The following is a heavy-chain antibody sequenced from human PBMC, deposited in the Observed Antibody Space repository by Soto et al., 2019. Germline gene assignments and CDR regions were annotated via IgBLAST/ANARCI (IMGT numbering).Heavy chain of an antibody. Sequence: GGSLRLSCAESGVTLSRYGVHWVRKAAGKGLVWVSRINLDGSSTSYADSVKGRFTISRDNSKNTLYLQMNSLRAEDTAVYYCARDRYSSSLDPLDYWGQGTLVTVSS. CDR1: GVTLSRYG. CDR3: ARDRYSSSLDPLDY. J-gene: IGHJ4*02. V-gene: IGHV3-74*01. D-gene: IGHD6-6*01. CDR2: INLDGSST.